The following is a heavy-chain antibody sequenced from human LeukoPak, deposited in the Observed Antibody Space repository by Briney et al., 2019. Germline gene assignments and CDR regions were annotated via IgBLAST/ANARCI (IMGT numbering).Heavy chain of an antibody. J-gene: IGHJ2*01. V-gene: IGHV4-30-2*01. CDR3: ARDGIGIVATRSYWYFDL. D-gene: IGHD5-12*01. CDR2: IYHSGST. Sequence: SETLSLTCAVSGGSISSGGYSWSWIRQPPGKGLEWIGYIYHSGSTYHNPSLKSRVTISVDRSKNQFSLKLSSVTAADTAVYYCARDGIGIVATRSYWYFDLWGRGTLVTVPS. CDR1: GGSISSGGYS.